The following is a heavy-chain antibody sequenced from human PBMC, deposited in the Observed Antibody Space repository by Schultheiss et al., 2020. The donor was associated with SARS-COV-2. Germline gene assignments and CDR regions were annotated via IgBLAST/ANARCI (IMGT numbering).Heavy chain of an antibody. V-gene: IGHV3-7*03. Sequence: GGSLRLSCAASGFTFSSYWMSWVRQAPGKGLEWVANIKQDGSEKYYVDSVKGRFTISRDNAKNSLYLQMNSLRAEDTAVYYCARGKQWLDDPYYYYGMDVWGQGTTVTVSS. J-gene: IGHJ6*02. D-gene: IGHD6-19*01. CDR3: ARGKQWLDDPYYYYGMDV. CDR1: GFTFSSYW. CDR2: IKQDGSEK.